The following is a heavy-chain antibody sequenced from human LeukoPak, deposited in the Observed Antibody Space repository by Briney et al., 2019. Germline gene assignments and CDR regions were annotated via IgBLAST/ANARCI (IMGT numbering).Heavy chain of an antibody. J-gene: IGHJ4*02. Sequence: GASVKVSCKASGYSFTSYGVSWVRQAPGQGLEWMGWISAYNGDTKYAQKFQGRVSMTTDTSTSTVYLEMGSLRSDDTAVFYCARDQTPSVLSLIVGPTIFNYWGQGTLVTVSS. CDR1: GYSFTSYG. CDR2: ISAYNGDT. D-gene: IGHD1-26*01. V-gene: IGHV1-18*01. CDR3: ARDQTPSVLSLIVGPTIFNY.